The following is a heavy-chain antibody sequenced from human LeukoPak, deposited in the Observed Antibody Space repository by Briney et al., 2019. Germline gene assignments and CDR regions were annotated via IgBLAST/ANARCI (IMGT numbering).Heavy chain of an antibody. D-gene: IGHD2-2*01. V-gene: IGHV5-10-1*01. CDR3: ARRCSSSSCPFEY. Sequence: GESLKISCKGSGYSFTSYWFSWVRQMPGKGLEWMGRIDPSDSYTNYSPSFQGHVTISAGKSISTAYLQWSSLKASDTAMYYCARRCSSSSCPFEYWGQGTLVTVSS. J-gene: IGHJ4*02. CDR2: IDPSDSYT. CDR1: GYSFTSYW.